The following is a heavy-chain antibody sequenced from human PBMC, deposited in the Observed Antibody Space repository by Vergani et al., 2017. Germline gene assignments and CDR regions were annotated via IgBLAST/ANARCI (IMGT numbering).Heavy chain of an antibody. Sequence: EVQLVQSGAEVKKPGESLKISCKGSGYSFTSYWIGWVRQMPGKGLEWMGIIYPGDSDTRYSPSFQGQVTISADKSISTAYLQWSSLKASDTAMYYCARSEGVPAAILLSNTYNWFDPWGQGTLVTVSS. CDR3: ARSEGVPAAILLSNTYNWFDP. CDR2: IYPGDSDT. J-gene: IGHJ5*02. D-gene: IGHD2-2*02. V-gene: IGHV5-51*01. CDR1: GYSFTSYW.